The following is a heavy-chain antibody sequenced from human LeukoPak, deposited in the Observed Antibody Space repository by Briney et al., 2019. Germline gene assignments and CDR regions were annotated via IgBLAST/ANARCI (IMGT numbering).Heavy chain of an antibody. J-gene: IGHJ4*02. D-gene: IGHD2-15*01. CDR1: GFTFSSYS. V-gene: IGHV3-48*04. CDR2: ISSSSSTI. Sequence: GGSLRLSCAASGFTFSSYSMNWVRQAPGKGLEWVSYISSSSSTIYYADSVKGRFTISRDNAKNSLYLQMNSLRAEDTAVYYCARDSSAATVPFDYWGQGTLVTVSS. CDR3: ARDSSAATVPFDY.